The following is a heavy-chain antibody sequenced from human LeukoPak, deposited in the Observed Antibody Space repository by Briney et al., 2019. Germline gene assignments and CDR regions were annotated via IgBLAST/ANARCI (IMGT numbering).Heavy chain of an antibody. J-gene: IGHJ6*03. CDR3: AKDPGRFKYYYYYYMDV. V-gene: IGHV3-30*18. CDR1: GFTFSNYG. CDR2: ISYDGSNK. Sequence: PGGSLRLSCAASGFTFSNYGMHWVRQAPGKGLEWVAVISYDGSNKYYTDSVKGRFTISRDNSKNTLFLQMSSLRPEDTAVYYCAKDPGRFKYYYYYYMDVWGKGTTVTISS. D-gene: IGHD2-15*01.